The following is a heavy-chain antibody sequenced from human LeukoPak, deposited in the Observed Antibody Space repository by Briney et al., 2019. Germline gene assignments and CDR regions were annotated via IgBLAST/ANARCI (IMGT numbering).Heavy chain of an antibody. D-gene: IGHD2-2*02. J-gene: IGHJ5*02. CDR2: INWNGGST. CDR1: GFTFDDYG. CDR3: ARDLGYCSSTSCYSWFDP. V-gene: IGHV3-20*01. Sequence: AGGSLRLSCAASGFTFDDYGMSWVRHAPGKGLECVSGINWNGGSTGYADSVKGRFTISRDNAKNSLYLQMNSLRAEDTALYHCARDLGYCSSTSCYSWFDPWGQGTLVTVSS.